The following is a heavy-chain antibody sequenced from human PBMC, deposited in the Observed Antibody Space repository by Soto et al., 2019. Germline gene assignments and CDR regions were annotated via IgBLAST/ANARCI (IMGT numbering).Heavy chain of an antibody. CDR3: AKGSTAMTYFDY. J-gene: IGHJ4*02. CDR2: ISYDGSNK. CDR1: GFTFSSYG. D-gene: IGHD5-18*01. V-gene: IGHV3-30*18. Sequence: QVQLVESGGGVVQPGRSLRLSCAASGFTFSSYGMHWVRQAPGKGLEWVAVISYDGSNKYYADSVKGRFTISRDNSKNTLYLQMNSLRAEDTALYYCAKGSTAMTYFDYWGQGTLVTVSS.